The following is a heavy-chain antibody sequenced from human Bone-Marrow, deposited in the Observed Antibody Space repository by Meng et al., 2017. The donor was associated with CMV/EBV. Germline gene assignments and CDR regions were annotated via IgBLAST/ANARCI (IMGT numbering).Heavy chain of an antibody. V-gene: IGHV3-21*01. CDR1: GFTFSDYS. CDR3: ARAGGYASPLSY. D-gene: IGHD1-1*01. CDR2: ISSSSSYI. Sequence: GGSLRLSCAASGFTFSDYSMNWVRQAPGKGLEGVSTISSSSSYIYYAVSVKGRFTISRDNAKNSLYLQMDSLRAEDTAVYYCARAGGYASPLSYWGQGTVVTVSS. J-gene: IGHJ1*01.